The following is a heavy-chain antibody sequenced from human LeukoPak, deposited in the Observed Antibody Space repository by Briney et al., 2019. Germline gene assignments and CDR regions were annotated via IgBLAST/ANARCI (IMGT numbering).Heavy chain of an antibody. CDR2: IGGSGGST. Sequence: GGSLRLSCAASGFTFSNYALSWVRQAPGKGLEWVSAIGGSGGSTYYADSVKGRFTISRDNSKNTLYLQMNSLRAEDTAVYYCAKDRTGLDAFDIWGQGTMVTVSS. D-gene: IGHD7-27*01. J-gene: IGHJ3*02. CDR3: AKDRTGLDAFDI. V-gene: IGHV3-23*01. CDR1: GFTFSNYA.